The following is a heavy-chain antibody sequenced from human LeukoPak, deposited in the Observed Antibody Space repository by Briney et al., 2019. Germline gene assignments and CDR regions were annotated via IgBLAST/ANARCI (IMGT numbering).Heavy chain of an antibody. CDR1: GDSINSGGYY. D-gene: IGHD3-22*01. V-gene: IGHV4-31*03. J-gene: IGHJ4*02. Sequence: PSQTLSLTCTVSGDSINSGGYYWAWLRQHPGKGLEWIGYIYYSGTTYCIPSLKSRVTISLHTSKNQFSLNLSSLTAADTAVYYCARGGYDSSGSSVYYFDYWGQGTLVTVSS. CDR2: IYYSGTT. CDR3: ARGGYDSSGSSVYYFDY.